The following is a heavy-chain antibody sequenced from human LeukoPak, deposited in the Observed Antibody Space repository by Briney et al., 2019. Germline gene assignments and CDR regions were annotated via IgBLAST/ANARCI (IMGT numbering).Heavy chain of an antibody. CDR2: INPNSGGT. V-gene: IGHV1-2*06. CDR3: ARDRALSGSYYYYYYGMDV. CDR1: GYTFTGYY. J-gene: IGHJ6*02. D-gene: IGHD1-26*01. Sequence: GASVKVSCKASGYTFTGYYMHWVRQAPGQGLEWMGRINPNSGGTNYAQKFQGRVTMTRDTSSSTAYMELSRLRSDDTAVYYCARDRALSGSYYYYYYGMDVWGQGTTVTVSS.